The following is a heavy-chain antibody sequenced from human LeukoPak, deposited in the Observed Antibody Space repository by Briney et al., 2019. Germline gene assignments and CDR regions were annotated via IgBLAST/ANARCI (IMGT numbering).Heavy chain of an antibody. D-gene: IGHD4-17*01. J-gene: IGHJ4*02. CDR3: AISYGDYGRPYDY. V-gene: IGHV3-21*01. Sequence: GGSLRLSCAASGFSFNKHAMTWVRQAPGKGLEWVSSISSSSSYIYYADSVKGRFTISRDNAKNSLYLQMNSLRAEDTAVYYCAISYGDYGRPYDYWGQGTLVTVSS. CDR1: GFSFNKHA. CDR2: ISSSSSYI.